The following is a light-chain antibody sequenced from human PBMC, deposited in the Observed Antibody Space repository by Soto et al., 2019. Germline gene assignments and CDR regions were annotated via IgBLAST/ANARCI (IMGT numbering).Light chain of an antibody. J-gene: IGLJ2*01. V-gene: IGLV2-14*01. Sequence: QSALTQPASVSGSPGQSITISRTGTSSDVGGYNSVSWFQQHPGKAPKLMIYEVSNRPSGVSNRFSGSKSGNTASLTISGLQPEDEADYYCGSYTTTSAVLFGGGTKLTVL. CDR1: SSDVGGYNS. CDR3: GSYTTTSAVL. CDR2: EVS.